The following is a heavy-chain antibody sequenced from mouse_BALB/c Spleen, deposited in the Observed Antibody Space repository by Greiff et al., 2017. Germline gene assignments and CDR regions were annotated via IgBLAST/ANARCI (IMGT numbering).Heavy chain of an antibody. J-gene: IGHJ2*01. CDR2: IYPYNGGT. V-gene: IGHV1S29*02. CDR3: ARSPAYYGNSYYFDY. D-gene: IGHD2-10*01. CDR1: GYTFTDYN. Sequence: VQLKESGPELVKPGASVKISCKASGYTFTDYNMHWVKQSHGKSLEWIGYIYPYNGGTGYNQKFKSKATLTVDNSSSTAYMELRSLTSEDSAVYYCARSPAYYGNSYYFDYWGQGTTLTVSS.